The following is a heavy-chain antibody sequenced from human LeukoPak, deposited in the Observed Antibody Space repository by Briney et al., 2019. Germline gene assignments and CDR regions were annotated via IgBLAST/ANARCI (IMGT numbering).Heavy chain of an antibody. V-gene: IGHV1-18*01. CDR1: GYTFLSYG. Sequence: ASMTVSCKASGYTFLSYGISWVRQAPGQGLEWMGWISAYNGNTNYAQKLQGRVTMTTDTSTSTAYMELRSLRSDDTAVYYCARDPGTYGGNTFDYWGQGTLVTVSS. CDR3: ARDPGTYGGNTFDY. J-gene: IGHJ4*02. CDR2: ISAYNGNT. D-gene: IGHD4-23*01.